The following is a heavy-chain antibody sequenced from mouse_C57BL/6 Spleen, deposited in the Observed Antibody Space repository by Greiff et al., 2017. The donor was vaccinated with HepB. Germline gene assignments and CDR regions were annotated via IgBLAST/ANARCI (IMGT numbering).Heavy chain of an antibody. D-gene: IGHD1-1*01. V-gene: IGHV1-59*01. Sequence: QVQLQQPGAELVRPGTSVKLSCKASGYTFTSYWMHWVKQRPGQGLEWIGVIDPSDSYTNYNQKFKGKATLTVDTSSSTAYMQLSSLTSDDSAVYYCAVSSLDYWGQGTTLTVSS. CDR3: AVSSLDY. CDR2: IDPSDSYT. J-gene: IGHJ2*01. CDR1: GYTFTSYW.